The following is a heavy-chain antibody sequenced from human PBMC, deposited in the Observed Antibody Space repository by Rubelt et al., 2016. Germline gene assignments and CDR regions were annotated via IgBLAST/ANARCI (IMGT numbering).Heavy chain of an antibody. CDR2: ISSSSSTI. V-gene: IGHV3-48*01. Sequence: GRGLEWVSYISSSSSTIYYADSVKGRFTISRDNAKNSLYLQMNSLRAEDTAVYYCARERGYYDSSGYVAFDIWGQGTMVTVSS. CDR3: ARERGYYDSSGYVAFDI. J-gene: IGHJ3*02. D-gene: IGHD3-22*01.